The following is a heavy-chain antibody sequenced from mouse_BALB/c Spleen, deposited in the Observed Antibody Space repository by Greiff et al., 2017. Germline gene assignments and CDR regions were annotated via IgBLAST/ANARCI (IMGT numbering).Heavy chain of an antibody. CDR2: ISSGSSTI. CDR1: GFTFSSFG. D-gene: IGHD2-1*01. CDR3: ARGGNYNAMDY. V-gene: IGHV5-17*02. J-gene: IGHJ4*01. Sequence: EVKLVESGGGLVQPGGSRKLSCAASGFTFSSFGMHLVRQAPEKGLEWVAYISSGSSTIYYADTVKGRFTISRDNPKNTLFLQMTSLRSEDTAMYYCARGGNYNAMDYWGQGTSVTVSS.